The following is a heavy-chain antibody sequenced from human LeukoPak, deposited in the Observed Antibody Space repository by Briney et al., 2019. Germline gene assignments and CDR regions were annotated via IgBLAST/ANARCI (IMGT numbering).Heavy chain of an antibody. D-gene: IGHD2-8*01. J-gene: IGHJ4*02. CDR1: GFTFTSSA. Sequence: TSVKVSCKASGFTFTSSAMQWVRQARGQRLEWIGWIVVGSGNTNYAQKFQERVTITRDMSTSTAYMELSSLRSEDTAVYYCVAKLKGYCTNGVCGFDYWGQGALVTVSS. CDR3: VAKLKGYCTNGVCGFDY. CDR2: IVVGSGNT. V-gene: IGHV1-58*02.